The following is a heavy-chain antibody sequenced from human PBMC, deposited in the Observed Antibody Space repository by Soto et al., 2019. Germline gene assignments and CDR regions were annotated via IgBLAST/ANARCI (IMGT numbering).Heavy chain of an antibody. Sequence: EVQLVESGGGLVQPGRSLRLSCAASGFTFDDYTMHWVRQTPGKGLEWVSSISWSGNNVDYRDSVKGRFTISRDNAKNTLYSHMNSLRVEDTALYYCVKGLNIDYNSAWFYFDYWGQGTVVTVSS. J-gene: IGHJ4*02. CDR2: ISWSGNNV. D-gene: IGHD6-19*01. V-gene: IGHV3-9*01. CDR3: VKGLNIDYNSAWFYFDY. CDR1: GFTFDDYT.